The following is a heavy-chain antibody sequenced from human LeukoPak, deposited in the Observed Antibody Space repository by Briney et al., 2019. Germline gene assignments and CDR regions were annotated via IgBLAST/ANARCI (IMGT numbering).Heavy chain of an antibody. V-gene: IGHV4-59*01. CDR3: ARKNPAYCGGDCYSYAFDI. D-gene: IGHD2-21*01. CDR2: IYYSGST. J-gene: IGHJ3*02. Sequence: PSESLSLTCTVSGASISSYYWSWIRQPPGKGLEWIGYIYYSGSTNYNPSLKSRVTISVDTSKNQFSLKLSSVTAADTAVYYCARKNPAYCGGDCYSYAFDIWGQGTMVTVSS. CDR1: GASISSYY.